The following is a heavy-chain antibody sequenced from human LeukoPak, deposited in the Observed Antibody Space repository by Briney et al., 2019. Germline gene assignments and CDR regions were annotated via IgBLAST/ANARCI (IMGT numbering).Heavy chain of an antibody. CDR3: ARAYSSSSNEDY. V-gene: IGHV4-61*01. J-gene: IGHJ4*02. CDR2: IYYSGST. Sequence: SETLSLTCTVSGGSISSSSYYWSWIRQPPGKGLEWIGYIYYSGSTNYNPSLESRVTISVDTAKNQFSLTLSSVTAVDTAVYYCARAYSSSSNEDYWGQGTLVTVSS. CDR1: GGSISSSSYY. D-gene: IGHD6-13*01.